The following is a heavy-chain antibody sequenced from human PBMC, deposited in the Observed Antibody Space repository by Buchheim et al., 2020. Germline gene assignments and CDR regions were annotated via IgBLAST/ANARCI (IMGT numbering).Heavy chain of an antibody. CDR1: GGSFSGYY. CDR3: ARLAPPTVAGSTY. J-gene: IGHJ4*02. CDR2: INHSGST. D-gene: IGHD6-19*01. V-gene: IGHV4-34*01. Sequence: QVQLQQWGAGLLKPSETLSLTCAVYGGSFSGYYWSWIRQPPGKGLEWIGEINHSGSTNYDPSLKSRVTISEDTSKNQFSLKLSSVTAADTAVYYCARLAPPTVAGSTYWGQGTL.